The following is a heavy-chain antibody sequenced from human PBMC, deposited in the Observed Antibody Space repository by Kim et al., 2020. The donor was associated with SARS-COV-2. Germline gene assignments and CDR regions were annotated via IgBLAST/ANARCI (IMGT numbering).Heavy chain of an antibody. CDR3: ASKVLPSTVTRKIYYYGMDV. Sequence: SETLSLTCAVYGGSFSGYYWSWIRQPPGKGLEWIGEINHSGSTNYNPSLKSRVTISVDTSKNQFSLKLSSVTAADTAVYYCASKVLPSTVTRKIYYYGMDVWGQGTTVTVSS. J-gene: IGHJ6*02. D-gene: IGHD4-17*01. CDR2: INHSGST. CDR1: GGSFSGYY. V-gene: IGHV4-34*01.